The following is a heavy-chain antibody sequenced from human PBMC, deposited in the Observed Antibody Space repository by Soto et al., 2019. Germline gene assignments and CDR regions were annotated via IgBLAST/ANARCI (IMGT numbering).Heavy chain of an antibody. Sequence: SETLSLTCXVYGGSFSGYYWSWIRQPPGKGLEWIGEINHSGSTNYNPSLKSRVTISVDTSKNQFSLKLSSVTAADTAVYYCARMGYAYYFDYWGQGTLVTVSS. V-gene: IGHV4-34*01. D-gene: IGHD5-12*01. CDR3: ARMGYAYYFDY. CDR2: INHSGST. J-gene: IGHJ4*02. CDR1: GGSFSGYY.